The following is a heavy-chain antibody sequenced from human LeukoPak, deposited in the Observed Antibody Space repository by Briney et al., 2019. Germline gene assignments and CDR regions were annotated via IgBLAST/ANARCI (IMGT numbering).Heavy chain of an antibody. CDR1: GFTFSSYA. D-gene: IGHD2-15*01. J-gene: IGHJ4*02. Sequence: GGSLRLPCAASGFTFSSYAMSWVRQAPGKGLEWVSAISGSGGSTYYADSVKGRFTISRDNSKNTLYLQMNSLRAEDTAVYYCAKVPTGYCSGGSCYLDYWGQGTLVTVSS. CDR2: ISGSGGST. CDR3: AKVPTGYCSGGSCYLDY. V-gene: IGHV3-23*01.